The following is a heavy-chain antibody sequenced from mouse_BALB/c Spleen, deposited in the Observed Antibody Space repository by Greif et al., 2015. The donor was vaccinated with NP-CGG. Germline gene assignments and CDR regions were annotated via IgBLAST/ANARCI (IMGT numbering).Heavy chain of an antibody. V-gene: IGHV5-6-3*01. D-gene: IGHD2-1*01. CDR2: INSNGGST. CDR3: ARVGNDFDY. Sequence: EVHLVESGGGLVQPGGSLKLSCAASGFTFSSYGMSWVRQTPDKRLELVATINSNGGSTYYPDSVKGRFTISRDNAKNTLYLQMSSLKSEDTAMYYCARVGNDFDYWGQGTTLTVSS. CDR1: GFTFSSYG. J-gene: IGHJ2*01.